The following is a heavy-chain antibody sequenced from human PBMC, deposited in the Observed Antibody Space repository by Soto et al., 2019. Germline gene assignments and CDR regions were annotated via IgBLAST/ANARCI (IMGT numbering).Heavy chain of an antibody. V-gene: IGHV1-3*01. CDR2: INAGNDNT. CDR1: GYTFTSYA. J-gene: IGHJ6*02. CDR3: ARVEGSGGSPYYYYGMDV. Sequence: XSVKVSFNASGYTFTSYAMHLVRHTPGQRLKLMGWINAGNDNTKYSQKFQGRVTITRDTSASTAYMELRSLRSDDTAVYYCARVEGSGGSPYYYYGMDVWGQGTTVTVSS. D-gene: IGHD2-15*01.